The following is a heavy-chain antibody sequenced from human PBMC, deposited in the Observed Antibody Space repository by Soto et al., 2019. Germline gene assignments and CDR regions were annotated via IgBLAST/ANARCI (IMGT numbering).Heavy chain of an antibody. CDR2: ISGSGGST. CDR1: GFTFSSYA. V-gene: IGHV3-23*01. CDR3: ARYSGYDSDYYYYMDV. D-gene: IGHD5-12*01. Sequence: EVQLLESGGGLVPPGGSLRLSCAASGFTFSSYAMSWVRQAPGKGLEWVSAISGSGGSTYYADSVKGRFTISRDNSKNTLYLQMNSLRAEDTAVYYCARYSGYDSDYYYYMDVWGKGTTVTVSS. J-gene: IGHJ6*03.